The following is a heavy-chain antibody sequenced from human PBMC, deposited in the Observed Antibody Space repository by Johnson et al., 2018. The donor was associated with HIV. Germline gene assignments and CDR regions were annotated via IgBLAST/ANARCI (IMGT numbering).Heavy chain of an antibody. CDR1: GFPFSNAW. V-gene: IGHV3-15*01. J-gene: IGHJ3*02. Sequence: VQLVESRGVLVQPGGSLRLSCRASGFPFSNAWMNWVRQAPGQGLEWVGRLKSKVDGGTTDYAAPVKDRFTISRDDSKNTLYLQMSSLRTEDAAVYYCTTEGDAFDIWGQGTMVTVSS. CDR2: LKSKVDGGTT. CDR3: TTEGDAFDI.